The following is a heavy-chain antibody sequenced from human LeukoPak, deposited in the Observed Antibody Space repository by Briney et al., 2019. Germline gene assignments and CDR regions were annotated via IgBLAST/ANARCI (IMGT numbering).Heavy chain of an antibody. CDR2: ISSSGSTI. J-gene: IGHJ6*03. CDR3: AKERRGFYMDA. CDR1: GFTFSDYY. V-gene: IGHV3-11*04. Sequence: PGGSLRLSCAASGFTFSDYYMSWIRQAPGKGLEWVSYISSSGSTIYYADSVKGRFTISRDNSKNTLYLQMNSLRAEDTAVYYCAKERRGFYMDAWGTGTTVTISS.